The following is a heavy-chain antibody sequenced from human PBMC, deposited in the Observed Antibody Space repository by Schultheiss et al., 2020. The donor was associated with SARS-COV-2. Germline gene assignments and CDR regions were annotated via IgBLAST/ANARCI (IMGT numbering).Heavy chain of an antibody. CDR1: GFTFSSYG. J-gene: IGHJ4*02. V-gene: IGHV3-30*03. CDR3: ARAGGGRITMIVAYFDY. CDR2: ISYDGSNK. D-gene: IGHD3-22*01. Sequence: GGSLRLSCAASGFTFSSYGMHWVRQAPGKGLEWVAVISYDGSNKYYADSVKGRFTISRDNSKNTLYLQMTSLRAEDTAVYYCARAGGGRITMIVAYFDYWGQGTLVTVSS.